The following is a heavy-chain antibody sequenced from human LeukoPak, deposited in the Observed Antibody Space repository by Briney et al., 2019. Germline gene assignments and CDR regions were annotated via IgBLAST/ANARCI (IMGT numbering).Heavy chain of an antibody. CDR3: IRTLIVATSPYMDV. CDR1: AFSSRMSW. Sequence: RLACPVAAFSSRMSWTCWGREAPANVMVWLPRANTDGTGTNYADSVEGRFTISRDNANNTVYLQTHSLRAEDTAIYYCIRTLIVATSPYMDVWGKGTTVTVSS. CDR2: ANTDGTGT. J-gene: IGHJ6*03. D-gene: IGHD5-12*01. V-gene: IGHV3-74*01.